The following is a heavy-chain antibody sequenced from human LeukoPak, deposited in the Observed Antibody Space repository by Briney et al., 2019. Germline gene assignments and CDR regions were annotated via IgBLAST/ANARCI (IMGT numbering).Heavy chain of an antibody. Sequence: GGSLRLSCSASRFIFNSYAMGWVRQAPGKGLEWVSLISGSGQNTDYADPVKGRFTISRDNSKNTLYLQMNSLRAEDTAVYYCAKKNDFWSGPPGGYVDVWGKGTTVTVSS. CDR3: AKKNDFWSGPPGGYVDV. CDR1: RFIFNSYA. D-gene: IGHD3-3*01. V-gene: IGHV3-23*01. CDR2: ISGSGQNT. J-gene: IGHJ6*03.